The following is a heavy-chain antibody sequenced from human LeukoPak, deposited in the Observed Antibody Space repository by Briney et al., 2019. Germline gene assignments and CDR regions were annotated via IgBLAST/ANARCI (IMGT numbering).Heavy chain of an antibody. Sequence: PSETLSLTCAVSGGSISSNSYYWGWIRQPPGKGLEWIGSIYYSGSTYYNPSLKSRVTISVDTSRDQFSLKLSSVTAADTAVYYCARHVAWFGELFDYWGQGTLVTVSS. J-gene: IGHJ4*02. D-gene: IGHD3-10*01. CDR2: IYYSGST. CDR1: GGSISSNSYY. V-gene: IGHV4-39*01. CDR3: ARHVAWFGELFDY.